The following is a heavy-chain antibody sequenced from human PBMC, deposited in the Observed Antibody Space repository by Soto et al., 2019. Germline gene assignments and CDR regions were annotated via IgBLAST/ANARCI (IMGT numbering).Heavy chain of an antibody. CDR3: AIHRSVSVGASLGH. J-gene: IGHJ4*02. V-gene: IGHV3-23*01. CDR1: GFTFSSYA. CDR2: ISVSGGST. D-gene: IGHD3-16*01. Sequence: EVQLLESGGGLVQPGGSLRLSCAASGFTFSSYAMSWVRQAPGKGLEWVSAISVSGGSTYYADSVKGRFTISRDNSKNTLYLQINGLRAEDTAVYYCAIHRSVSVGASLGHWGQGALVTVSS.